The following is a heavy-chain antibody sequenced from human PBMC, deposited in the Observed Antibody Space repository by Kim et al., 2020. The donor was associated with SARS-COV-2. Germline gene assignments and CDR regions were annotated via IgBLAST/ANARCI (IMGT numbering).Heavy chain of an antibody. V-gene: IGHV3-33*05. Sequence: GGSLRLSCAASGFTFSSYGMHWVRQAPGKGLEWVAVISYDGSNKYYADSVKGRFTISRDNSKNTLYLQMNSLRAEDTAVYYCARGRTRITMVRGVWYFD. D-gene: IGHD3-10*01. CDR3: ARGRTRITMVRGVWYFD. CDR1: GFTFSSYG. J-gene: IGHJ2*01. CDR2: ISYDGSNK.